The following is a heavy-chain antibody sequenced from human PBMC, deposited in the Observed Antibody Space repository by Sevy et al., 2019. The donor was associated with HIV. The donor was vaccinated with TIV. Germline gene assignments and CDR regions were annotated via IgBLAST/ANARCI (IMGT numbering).Heavy chain of an antibody. J-gene: IGHJ4*02. V-gene: IGHV3-23*01. D-gene: IGHD3-22*01. CDR2: ISGSGGST. CDR3: AKASRNYYDSSGYYPFDY. CDR1: GFTFSSYA. Sequence: GGSLRLSCAASGFTFSSYAMSWVRQAPGKGLEWVSAISGSGGSTYYADSVKGRFTISRDNSKNTLYLQMNRLRAEDTAVYYCAKASRNYYDSSGYYPFDYWGQGTLVTVSS.